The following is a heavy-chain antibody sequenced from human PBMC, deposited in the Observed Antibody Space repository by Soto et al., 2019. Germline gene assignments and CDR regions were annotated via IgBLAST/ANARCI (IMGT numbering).Heavy chain of an antibody. D-gene: IGHD3-22*01. CDR2: MNPNSGNT. CDR3: AREADKDYDSSGKSSYFAL. CDR1: GYTFTSYD. J-gene: IGHJ2*01. V-gene: IGHV1-8*01. Sequence: QVQLVQSGAEVKKPGASVKVSCKASGYTFTSYDINWVRQATGQGLEWMGWMNPNSGNTGYAQKFQGRVTMTRNTSISTAYRELSSLRCEDTAVYYCAREADKDYDSSGKSSYFALWGRGNLVTFCS.